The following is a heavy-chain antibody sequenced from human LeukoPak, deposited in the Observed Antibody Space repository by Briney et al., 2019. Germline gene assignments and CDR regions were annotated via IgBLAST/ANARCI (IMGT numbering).Heavy chain of an antibody. V-gene: IGHV4-34*01. D-gene: IGHD3-9*01. CDR3: ARDNDISRGFYYAMDV. CDR1: GGSFSGYY. J-gene: IGHJ6*02. Sequence: SETLSLTCAVYGGSFSGYYWSWIRQPPGKGLEWIGEINHSGSTNYNPSLKSRVTISVDTSKNQFSLKLSSVTAVDTAVYYCARDNDISRGFYYAMDVWGQGTTVIVSS. CDR2: INHSGST.